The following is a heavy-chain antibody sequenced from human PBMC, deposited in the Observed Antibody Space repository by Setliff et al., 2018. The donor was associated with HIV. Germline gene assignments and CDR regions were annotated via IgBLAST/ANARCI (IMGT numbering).Heavy chain of an antibody. CDR1: GYTFTSYA. J-gene: IGHJ6*02. CDR2: INAGNGNT. CDR3: AREDQLLSGHYYYNGMDV. V-gene: IGHV1-3*01. Sequence: ASVKVSCKASGYTFTSYAMHWVRQAPGQRLEWMGWINAGNGNTKYSQKFQGRVTITRDTSASTAYMELSSLRSEDTAVYYCAREDQLLSGHYYYNGMDVWGQGTTVTVSS. D-gene: IGHD2-2*01.